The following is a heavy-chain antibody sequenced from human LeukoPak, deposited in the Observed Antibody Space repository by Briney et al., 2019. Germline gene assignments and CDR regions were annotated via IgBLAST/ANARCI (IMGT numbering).Heavy chain of an antibody. J-gene: IGHJ4*02. Sequence: PGGSLRLSCAASGFTFSSYSMNWVRQAPGKGLEWVSSISSSSIYIYYADSVKGRFTISRDNSKNTLYLQMNSLRAEDTAVYYCAKDRASSGDYWGQGTLVTVSS. CDR3: AKDRASSGDY. CDR1: GFTFSSYS. V-gene: IGHV3-21*01. CDR2: ISSSSIYI. D-gene: IGHD6-6*01.